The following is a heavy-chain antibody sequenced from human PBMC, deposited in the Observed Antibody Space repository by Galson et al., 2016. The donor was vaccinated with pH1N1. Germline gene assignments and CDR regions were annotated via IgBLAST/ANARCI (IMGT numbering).Heavy chain of an antibody. J-gene: IGHJ4*02. V-gene: IGHV1-46*01. CDR1: GYSVTRYY. CDR3: ASRSYFDY. CDR2: IDPSDGTT. Sequence: SVKVSCKAAGYSVTRYYMHWVRQAPGQGLEWMGIIDPSDGTTTYSQKFQGRIILTRDTSTNSVHMELTTLRPDVSATDFCASRSYFDYWGQGTLVTVSS.